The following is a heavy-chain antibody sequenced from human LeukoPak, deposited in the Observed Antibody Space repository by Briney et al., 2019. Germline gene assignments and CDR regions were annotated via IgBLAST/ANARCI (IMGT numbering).Heavy chain of an antibody. CDR2: IYSGGST. CDR1: GFTVSSNY. D-gene: IGHD2-2*01. Sequence: GGSLRLSCAASGFTVSSNYMSWVRQAPGKGLEWASVIYSGGSTYYSDSVKGRFTISRDNSKNTLYLQMNSLRAEDTAMYYCARYCSSTSCFSYYYYAMDVWGQGTTVRLL. CDR3: ARYCSSTSCFSYYYYAMDV. J-gene: IGHJ6*02. V-gene: IGHV3-66*01.